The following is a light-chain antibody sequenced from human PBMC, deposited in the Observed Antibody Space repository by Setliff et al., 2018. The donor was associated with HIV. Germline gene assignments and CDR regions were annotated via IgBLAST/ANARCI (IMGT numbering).Light chain of an antibody. Sequence: QSALAQPASVSGSPGRSITISCTGTSSDIGGYNYVSWYQHHPGKAPKLIIYDVSDRPSGVSDRFSGSKSGNTASLIISGLQAEDEATYYCGSYTTRNTLIFGGGTKVTVL. CDR1: SSDIGGYNY. CDR3: GSYTTRNTLI. J-gene: IGLJ2*01. CDR2: DVS. V-gene: IGLV2-14*03.